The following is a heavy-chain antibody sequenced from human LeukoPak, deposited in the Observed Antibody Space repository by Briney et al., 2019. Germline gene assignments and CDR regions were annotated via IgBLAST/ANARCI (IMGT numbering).Heavy chain of an antibody. Sequence: GGSLRLSCAASGFTFSSYWVHWVRQAPGKGLVWVSRINSDGSDTSYADSVKGRFTISRDNAKNTLYLQMNSLGAGDTAVYYCTRGDFYVGAQDYWGQGTLVAVSS. CDR1: GFTFSSYW. CDR2: INSDGSDT. V-gene: IGHV3-74*01. J-gene: IGHJ4*02. CDR3: TRGDFYVGAQDY. D-gene: IGHD1-26*01.